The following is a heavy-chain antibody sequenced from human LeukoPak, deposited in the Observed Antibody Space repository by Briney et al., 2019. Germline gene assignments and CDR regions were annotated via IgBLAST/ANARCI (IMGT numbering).Heavy chain of an antibody. CDR2: ISSSSYI. Sequence: PGGSLRLSCAASGFTFSSYSMNWVRQAPGEGLEWVSSISSSSYIYYADSVKGRFTISRDNAKNSLYLQMNSLRAEDTAVYYCARRGPYYDFWSAPWGQGTLVTVSS. V-gene: IGHV3-21*01. CDR3: ARRGPYYDFWSAP. D-gene: IGHD3-3*01. J-gene: IGHJ5*02. CDR1: GFTFSSYS.